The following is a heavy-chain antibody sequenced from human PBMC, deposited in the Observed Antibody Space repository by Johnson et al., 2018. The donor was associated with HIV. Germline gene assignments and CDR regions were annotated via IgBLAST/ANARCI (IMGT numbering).Heavy chain of an antibody. Sequence: VQLVESGGGVVRPGGSLRLSCAASGFTFDDYGMSWVRQGPGKALEWVSGINWNGGGTGYADSVKGRFTISRDNANNSLYLQMNSLRAEDTAVYYCAREGTYEPLHRIFDYGDYPAFDIWGQGTMITVSS. V-gene: IGHV3-20*04. CDR1: GFTFDDYG. D-gene: IGHD4-17*01. J-gene: IGHJ3*02. CDR3: AREGTYEPLHRIFDYGDYPAFDI. CDR2: INWNGGGT.